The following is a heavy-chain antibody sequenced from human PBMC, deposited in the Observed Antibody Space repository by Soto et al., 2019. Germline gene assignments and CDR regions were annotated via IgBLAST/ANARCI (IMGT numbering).Heavy chain of an antibody. CDR3: ARANTVTTDFDF. V-gene: IGHV1-2*02. J-gene: IGHJ4*02. D-gene: IGHD4-17*01. CDR2: INPNSGGT. CDR1: GYTFTGYY. Sequence: QVQLVQSGAEVKKPGASVKVSCKASGYTFTGYYIHWVRQAPGQGLEWMGWINPNSGGTYYAQKAQGRVTMSRDTSISTAYMELSRLRSDDTAVYYCARANTVTTDFDFCGQGPLVTVSS.